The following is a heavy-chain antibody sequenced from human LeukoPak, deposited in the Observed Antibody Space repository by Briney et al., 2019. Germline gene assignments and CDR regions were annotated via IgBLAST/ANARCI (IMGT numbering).Heavy chain of an antibody. CDR2: ISWNSATI. V-gene: IGHV3-9*01. Sequence: QPDRSLRLSCAASGFTFNYSAMHWVRQAPGKGLEWVSVISWNSATIEYADSVKGRFTISRDNAKNSLYLQMNSLRAEDTALYYCAKDMRGTAMTTSSLDYWGQGTLVTVSS. D-gene: IGHD5-18*01. CDR3: AKDMRGTAMTTSSLDY. J-gene: IGHJ4*02. CDR1: GFTFNYSA.